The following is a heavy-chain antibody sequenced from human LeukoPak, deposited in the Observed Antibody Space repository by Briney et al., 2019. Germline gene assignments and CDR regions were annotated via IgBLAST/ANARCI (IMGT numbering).Heavy chain of an antibody. CDR1: GFTFGNSW. CDR2: IKQDGSEK. D-gene: IGHD2-21*01. Sequence: GGSLRLSCAGSGFTFGNSWMNWFRQTPGKGLEWVANIKQDGSEKYVDSVKGRFTISRDIAKTSLYLQMNSLRAEDTAVYYCAREASSHLTWGQGTLVTVSS. J-gene: IGHJ5*02. V-gene: IGHV3-7*01. CDR3: AREASSHLT.